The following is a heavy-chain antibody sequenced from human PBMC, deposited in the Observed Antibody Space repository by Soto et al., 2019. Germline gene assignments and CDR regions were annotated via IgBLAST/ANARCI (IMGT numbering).Heavy chain of an antibody. CDR3: ARGGPFVQPGYSSGWYEY. V-gene: IGHV5-51*01. Sequence: PGESLKIPCKGSGYSFTSYWIGWVRQMPGKGLEWVGIIYPGDSDTRYSPSFQGQVTISADKSISTAYLQWSSLKASDTALYYCARGGPFVQPGYSSGWYEYWGQGTLVTVSS. CDR1: GYSFTSYW. CDR2: IYPGDSDT. J-gene: IGHJ4*02. D-gene: IGHD6-19*01.